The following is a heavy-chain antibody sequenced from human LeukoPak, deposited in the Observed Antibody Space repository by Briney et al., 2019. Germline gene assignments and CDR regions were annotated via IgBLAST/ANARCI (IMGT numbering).Heavy chain of an antibody. CDR3: ARVNYYGSGSYGWFDP. CDR1: GGSFSGYY. CDR2: IYYSGST. V-gene: IGHV4-59*01. Sequence: SETLSLTCAVYGGSFSGYYWSWIRQPPGKGLEWIGYIYYSGSTNYNPSLKSRVTISVDTSKNQFSLKLSSVTAADTAVYYCARVNYYGSGSYGWFDPWGQGTLVTVSS. J-gene: IGHJ5*02. D-gene: IGHD3-10*01.